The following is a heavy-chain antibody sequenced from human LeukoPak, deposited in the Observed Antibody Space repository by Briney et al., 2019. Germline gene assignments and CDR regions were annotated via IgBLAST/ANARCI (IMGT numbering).Heavy chain of an antibody. D-gene: IGHD5-12*01. CDR1: GYTFTSYY. V-gene: IGHV1-46*01. CDR3: ARDPGLYMVAHYYYYYMDV. J-gene: IGHJ6*03. Sequence: ASVTVSCKASGYTFTSYYMHWVRQAPGQGLEWMGIINPSGGSTSYAQKFQGRVTMTRDTSTSTVYLELSSLRSEDTAVYYCARDPGLYMVAHYYYYYMDVWGKGTTVTVSS. CDR2: INPSGGST.